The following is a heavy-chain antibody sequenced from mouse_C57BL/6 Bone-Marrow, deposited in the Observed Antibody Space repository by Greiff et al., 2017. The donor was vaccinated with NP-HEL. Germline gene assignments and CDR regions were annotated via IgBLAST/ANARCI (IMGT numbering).Heavy chain of an antibody. J-gene: IGHJ3*01. CDR3: ARPNSYYCGSSPPWFAD. CDR2: IDPSDSYT. D-gene: IGHD1-1*01. V-gene: IGHV1-59*01. CDR1: GYTFTSYW. Sequence: VQLQQPGAELVRPGTSVKLSCKASGYTFTSYWMHWVKQRPGQGLEWIGVIDPSDSYTNYNQKFKGKATLTVDTSSSTAYMQRSSLTSEDSAVYYCARPNSYYCGSSPPWFADWGQGTLVTVSA.